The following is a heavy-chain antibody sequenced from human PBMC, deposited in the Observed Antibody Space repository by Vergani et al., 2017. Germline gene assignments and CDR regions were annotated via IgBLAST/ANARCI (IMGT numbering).Heavy chain of an antibody. CDR1: GFTFSSYG. D-gene: IGHD4-23*01. CDR2: IWYDGSNN. CDR3: ARDMSLDDYGCNDY. J-gene: IGHJ4*02. Sequence: QVQLVESGGGVVQPGRSLRLSCAASGFTFSSYGMHWVRQAPGKGLEGVAVIWYDGSNNYYADSVKGRFTISRDNSKNTLYLQMNSLRAEDTAVYYCARDMSLDDYGCNDYWGQGTLVTVSS. V-gene: IGHV3-33*01.